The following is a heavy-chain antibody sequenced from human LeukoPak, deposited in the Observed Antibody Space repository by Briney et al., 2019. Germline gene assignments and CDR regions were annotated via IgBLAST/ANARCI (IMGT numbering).Heavy chain of an antibody. CDR3: ARGYAPAY. Sequence: TGGSLRLSCAASGFTFSSYRMHWVRQAPGKGLYWVANIKEDGSEKNYVDSVKGRFTTSRDNAKNSLYLQMNSLRAEDTAVYFCARGYAPAYWGQGTLVTVSS. CDR2: IKEDGSEK. CDR1: GFTFSSYR. J-gene: IGHJ4*02. D-gene: IGHD3-16*01. V-gene: IGHV3-7*04.